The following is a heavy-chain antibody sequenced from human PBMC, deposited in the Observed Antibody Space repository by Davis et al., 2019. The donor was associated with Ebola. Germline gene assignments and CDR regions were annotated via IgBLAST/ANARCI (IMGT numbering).Heavy chain of an antibody. CDR2: INPNSGGT. CDR1: GYTFTGYY. J-gene: IGHJ4*02. Sequence: ASVKVSCKASGYTFTGYYMYWVRQAPGQGLEWMGWINPNSGGTNYAQKFQGWVTMTRDTSISTAYMELSRLRSDDTAVYYCARGGYCSGGSCYYFDYWGQGTLVTVSS. CDR3: ARGGYCSGGSCYYFDY. D-gene: IGHD2-15*01. V-gene: IGHV1-2*04.